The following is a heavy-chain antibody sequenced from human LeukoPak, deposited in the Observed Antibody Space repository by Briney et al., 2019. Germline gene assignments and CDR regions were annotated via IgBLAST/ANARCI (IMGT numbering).Heavy chain of an antibody. V-gene: IGHV5-51*01. CDR1: GYILTNNW. CDR3: ATTGENYGYGDSYFDY. J-gene: IGHJ4*02. Sequence: GESLKISCKISGYILTNNWIGWVRQVPGKGLEWMGLIYPGNSDTKYSPSFQGQVTFSVDKSISTAYLHWSSLKASDTAMYYCATTGENYGYGDSYFDYWGQGTLVTVSS. CDR2: IYPGNSDT. D-gene: IGHD4-17*01.